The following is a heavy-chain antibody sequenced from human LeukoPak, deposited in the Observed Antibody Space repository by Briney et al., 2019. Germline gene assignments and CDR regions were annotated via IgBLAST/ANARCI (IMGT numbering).Heavy chain of an antibody. CDR1: GVSISSSSYY. J-gene: IGHJ4*02. CDR3: ARPNIRYCSGGACSNDGSDY. D-gene: IGHD2-15*01. CDR2: IYYSGST. Sequence: NPSETLSLTCNVSGVSISSSSYYWGWIRQPPGKGLEWIGSIYYSGSTYYSPSPKSRVTISVDTSKNQFSLKLSSVTAADTAVYYCARPNIRYCSGGACSNDGSDYWGQGTLVTVSS. V-gene: IGHV4-39*07.